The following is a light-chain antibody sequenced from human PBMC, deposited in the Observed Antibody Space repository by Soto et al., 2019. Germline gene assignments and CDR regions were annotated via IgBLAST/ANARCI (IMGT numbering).Light chain of an antibody. CDR2: GAS. J-gene: IGKJ4*01. Sequence: EVVMTQSPATLSVSPGERVTPSCTASQSVSGNLAWYQQKPGQAPRLLIHGASTRATVIPARFSGSGSGTEFTLTITSLQSEDFAVYYCQQYHNWPPGLTFGGGTRVEIK. CDR3: QQYHNWPPGLT. CDR1: QSVSGN. V-gene: IGKV3-15*01.